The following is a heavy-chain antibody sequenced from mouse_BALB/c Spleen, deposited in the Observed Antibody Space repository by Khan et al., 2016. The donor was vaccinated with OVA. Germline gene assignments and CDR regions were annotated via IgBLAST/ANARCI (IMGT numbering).Heavy chain of an antibody. CDR2: VSTGGHYT. J-gene: IGHJ3*01. D-gene: IGHD1-1*01. CDR1: GFTFSTYG. CDR3: TRLAYYYDSEGFAY. Sequence: EVELVESGGDIVKPGGSLKLSCAASGFTFSTYGMSWVRQTPDKRLEWVATVSTGGHYTYYTDTVKGRFTISRDNAKNTLYLQMSSLRSEDTAMFHCTRLAYYYDSEGFAYWGQGTLVTVSA. V-gene: IGHV5-6*01.